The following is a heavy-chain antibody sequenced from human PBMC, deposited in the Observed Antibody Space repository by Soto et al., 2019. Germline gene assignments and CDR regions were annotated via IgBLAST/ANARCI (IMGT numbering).Heavy chain of an antibody. V-gene: IGHV3-11*05. CDR2: ISGNSLDT. Sequence: QVQLVESGGGLVKPGGSLRLSCAASGFTFSDYYVSWLRQSPGKGLEWISYISGNSLDTNYADSVRGRFTISRDNAENSLYLQMNYLRAEDTAMYYCASGQQIRMADIWGQGTMVTVSS. CDR3: ASGQQIRMADI. J-gene: IGHJ3*02. CDR1: GFTFSDYY. D-gene: IGHD6-13*01.